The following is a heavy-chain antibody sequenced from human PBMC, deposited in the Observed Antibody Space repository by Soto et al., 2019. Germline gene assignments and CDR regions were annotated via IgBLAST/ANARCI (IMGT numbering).Heavy chain of an antibody. D-gene: IGHD2-15*01. CDR2: ISTSSSYI. Sequence: EVQLVESGGGLVKPGGSLRLSCAVSGFTFSTYSMNWVRQAPGKGLEWVSSISTSSSYIYYADSVKGRFTISRDNVKNSLYLQMDSLRAEDTAVYYCASDTCSRYSCYSFDHWGQGTLVT. J-gene: IGHJ4*02. CDR1: GFTFSTYS. V-gene: IGHV3-21*02. CDR3: ASDTCSRYSCYSFDH.